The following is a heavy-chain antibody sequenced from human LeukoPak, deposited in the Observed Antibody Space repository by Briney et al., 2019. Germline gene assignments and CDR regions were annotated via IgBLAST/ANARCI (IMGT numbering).Heavy chain of an antibody. D-gene: IGHD4-17*01. V-gene: IGHV3-23*01. CDR1: GFTFSAYG. CDR3: AKDNYGGIFAS. CDR2: ISDTVRDT. Sequence: PGRSLRLSCAASGFTFSAYGMSWVRQAPGKGLEWVSHISDTVRDTWYANSVKGRFIISRDNSRDIVYLQMSSLRPEDTALYFCAKDNYGGIFASWGQGTLVTVSS. J-gene: IGHJ4*02.